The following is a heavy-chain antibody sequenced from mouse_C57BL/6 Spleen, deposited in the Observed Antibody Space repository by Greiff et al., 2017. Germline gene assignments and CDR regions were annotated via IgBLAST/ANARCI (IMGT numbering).Heavy chain of an antibody. CDR1: GFTFSDYG. Sequence: DVKLVESGGGLVKPGGSLKLSCAASGFTFSDYGMHWVRQAPEKGLEWVAYISSGSSTIYYADTVKGRFTISRDNAKNTLFLQMTSLRSEDTAMYYCARQAYYSNYGAMDYWGQGTSVTVSS. J-gene: IGHJ4*01. CDR3: ARQAYYSNYGAMDY. D-gene: IGHD2-5*01. V-gene: IGHV5-17*01. CDR2: ISSGSSTI.